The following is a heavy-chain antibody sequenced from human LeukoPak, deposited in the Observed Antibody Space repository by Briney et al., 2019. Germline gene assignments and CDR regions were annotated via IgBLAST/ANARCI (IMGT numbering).Heavy chain of an antibody. J-gene: IGHJ3*01. CDR3: AREEGAPIAAANV. CDR1: GYTFTTYY. V-gene: IGHV1-18*01. Sequence: ASVNVSCNASGYTFTTYYISWVRQAPGQGLELMGWISAYNGNTNYAQKFQGRVTMTTDTSTSTAYMELRSLRSDDTAVYYCAREEGAPIAAANVWGLGTMVTVSS. CDR2: ISAYNGNT. D-gene: IGHD6-13*01.